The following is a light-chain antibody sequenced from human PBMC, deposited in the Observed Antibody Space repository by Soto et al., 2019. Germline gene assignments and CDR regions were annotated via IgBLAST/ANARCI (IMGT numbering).Light chain of an antibody. Sequence: QAVVTQPASVSGSPGQSITISCTGTSSGVGGYNYVSWYQQHPGKAPKLMIYDVSNRPSGVSNRFSGSKSGNTASLTISGLQAEDEADYYCSSYTSSSTLVVFGGGTKLTVL. V-gene: IGLV2-14*01. J-gene: IGLJ2*01. CDR3: SSYTSSSTLVV. CDR1: SSGVGGYNY. CDR2: DVS.